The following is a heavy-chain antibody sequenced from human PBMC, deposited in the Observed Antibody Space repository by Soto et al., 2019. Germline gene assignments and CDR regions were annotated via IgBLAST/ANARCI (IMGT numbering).Heavy chain of an antibody. V-gene: IGHV4-34*01. Sequence: SETLSLTCAVNGGSFSDYYWSWVRQPPGKGLEWVGEISHSGSTSYNPSLKSRVTISIDTSKNQFSLTLSSVSAADTAMYYCARGLQRRFGGYKGLGYHGMDVWGQGTTVTVSS. CDR3: ARGLQRRFGGYKGLGYHGMDV. CDR2: ISHSGST. D-gene: IGHD5-18*01. J-gene: IGHJ6*02. CDR1: GGSFSDYY.